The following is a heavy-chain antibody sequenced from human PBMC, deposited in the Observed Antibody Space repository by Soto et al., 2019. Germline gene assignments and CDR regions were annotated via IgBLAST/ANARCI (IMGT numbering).Heavy chain of an antibody. D-gene: IGHD6-13*01. CDR3: ARETQIAAAGVYYYYGMDV. V-gene: IGHV1-3*01. CDR1: EYTFTSYA. J-gene: IGHJ6*02. Sequence: QVPVVQSGAEVKKPGTSVKVSCKASEYTFTSYAMHWVRQAPGQRLEWMGWINAGNGNTKYSQKFQGRVTITRDTSASTAYMELSSLRSEDTAVYYCARETQIAAAGVYYYYGMDVWGQGTTVTVSS. CDR2: INAGNGNT.